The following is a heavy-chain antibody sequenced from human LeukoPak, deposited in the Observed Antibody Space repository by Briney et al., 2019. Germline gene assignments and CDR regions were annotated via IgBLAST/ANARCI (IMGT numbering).Heavy chain of an antibody. J-gene: IGHJ1*01. CDR1: GGSISSHY. D-gene: IGHD3-10*01. V-gene: IGHV4-4*07. CDR2: VYVSGTT. Sequence: SETLSLTCTVSGGSISSHYWSWIRQPAGKGLEWIGRVYVSGTTNYNPSLKSRVIISVDTSKNQFSLKLSSVTAADTAVYYCARQERYYGSGSYTYFQHWGQGTLVTVSS. CDR3: ARQERYYGSGSYTYFQH.